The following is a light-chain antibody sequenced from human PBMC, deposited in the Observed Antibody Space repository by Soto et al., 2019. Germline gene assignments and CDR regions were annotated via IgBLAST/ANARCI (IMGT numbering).Light chain of an antibody. V-gene: IGKV3-15*01. Sequence: EIVMTQSPATLSVSPGERATLSCRASQSVSSNLAWYQQKPGQAPRLLIYGASTRATGIPARFSGSGSGTEFTLTISSLQSEDIATYYCQQYDNLPLTFGGGTKVEIK. CDR3: QQYDNLPLT. CDR2: GAS. J-gene: IGKJ4*01. CDR1: QSVSSN.